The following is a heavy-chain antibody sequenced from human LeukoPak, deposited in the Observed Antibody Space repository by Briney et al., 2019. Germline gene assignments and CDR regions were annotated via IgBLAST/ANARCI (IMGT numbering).Heavy chain of an antibody. CDR3: ARVRYFDWFPDAFDI. CDR2: ISSSSSYI. CDR1: GFTFSSYS. V-gene: IGHV3-21*01. D-gene: IGHD3-9*01. J-gene: IGHJ3*02. Sequence: PGGSLRLSCAASGFTFSSYSMSWVRQAPGKGLEWVSSISSSSSYIYYADSVKGRFTISRDNAKNSLYLQMNSLRAEDTAVYYCARVRYFDWFPDAFDIWGQGTMVTVSS.